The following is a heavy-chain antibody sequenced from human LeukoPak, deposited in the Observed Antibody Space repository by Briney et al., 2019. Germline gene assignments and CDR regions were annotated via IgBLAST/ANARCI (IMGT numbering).Heavy chain of an antibody. V-gene: IGHV3-48*01. D-gene: IGHD4/OR15-4a*01. CDR2: ISSSSSTI. J-gene: IGHJ4*02. Sequence: GGSLRLSCAASGFTFSSYSMNWVRQAPVKGLEWVSYISSSSSTIYYADSVKGRFTISRDNAKNSLYLQMNSLRAEDTAVYYCARVPSLLTVDYWGQGTLVTVSS. CDR3: ARVPSLLTVDY. CDR1: GFTFSSYS.